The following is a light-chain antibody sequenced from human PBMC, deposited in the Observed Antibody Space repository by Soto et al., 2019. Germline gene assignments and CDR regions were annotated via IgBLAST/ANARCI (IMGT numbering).Light chain of an antibody. V-gene: IGLV2-14*01. CDR2: EVS. J-gene: IGLJ3*02. Sequence: QSALTQPASVSGSPGQSITISCTGTSSDVGAYNYVSWYQQHPGKAPKLMIYEVSNRPSGVSNRFSGSKSGNTASLTISGLQAEDEGDYYCSSYTSGSTGVFGGGTKLTGL. CDR3: SSYTSGSTGV. CDR1: SSDVGAYNY.